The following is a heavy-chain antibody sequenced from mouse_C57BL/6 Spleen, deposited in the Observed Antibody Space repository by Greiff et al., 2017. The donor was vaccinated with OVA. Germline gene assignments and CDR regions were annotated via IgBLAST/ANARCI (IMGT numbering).Heavy chain of an antibody. CDR2: IFPGSGST. V-gene: IGHV1-75*01. J-gene: IGHJ4*01. D-gene: IGHD1-1*01. Sequence: VMLVESGPELVKPGASVKISCKASGYTFTDYYINWVKQRPGQGLEWIGWIFPGSGSTYYNEKFKGKATLTVDKSSSTAYMLLSSLTSEDSAVYFCAGLLRSYYAMDYWGQGTSVTVSS. CDR3: AGLLRSYYAMDY. CDR1: GYTFTDYY.